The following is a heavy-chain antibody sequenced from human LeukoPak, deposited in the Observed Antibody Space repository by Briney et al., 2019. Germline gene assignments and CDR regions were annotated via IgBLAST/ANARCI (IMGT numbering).Heavy chain of an antibody. V-gene: IGHV3-53*01. CDR2: IYSGGST. CDR3: ARLQFGSGDYHEVDY. CDR1: GFTVSSNY. D-gene: IGHD3-22*01. Sequence: GGSLRLSCAASGFTVSSNYMSWVRQAPGKGLEWVSVIYSGGSTYYADSVKGRFTISRDNSKNTLYLQMNSLRAEDTAVYYCARLQFGSGDYHEVDYWGQGTLVTVSS. J-gene: IGHJ4*02.